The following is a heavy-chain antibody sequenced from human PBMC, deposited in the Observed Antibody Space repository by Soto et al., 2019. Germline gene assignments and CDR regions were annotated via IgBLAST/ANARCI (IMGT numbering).Heavy chain of an antibody. Sequence: GGSLRLSCAASGFTFSSYAMHWVRQAPGKGLEWVAVISYDGSNKYYADSVKGRFTISRDNSKNTLYLQMNSLRAEDTAVYYCARDFQDDFGVRPGYFDYWGQGTLVTVSS. CDR2: ISYDGSNK. V-gene: IGHV3-30-3*01. D-gene: IGHD3-10*01. J-gene: IGHJ4*02. CDR1: GFTFSSYA. CDR3: ARDFQDDFGVRPGYFDY.